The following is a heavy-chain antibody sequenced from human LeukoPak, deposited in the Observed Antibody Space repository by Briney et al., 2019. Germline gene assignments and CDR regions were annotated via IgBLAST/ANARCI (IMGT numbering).Heavy chain of an antibody. Sequence: GGSLRLSCAASGFTFIIFWMSWVRQARGKGLEWVANIKQDGSAKYYVDSVKGRFTISRDNARNSLYLEMNNLRAEDTAIYYCATSYDSSGNNWGQGTLVTVSS. CDR1: GFTFIIFW. CDR3: ATSYDSSGNN. CDR2: IKQDGSAK. D-gene: IGHD3-22*01. J-gene: IGHJ4*02. V-gene: IGHV3-7*01.